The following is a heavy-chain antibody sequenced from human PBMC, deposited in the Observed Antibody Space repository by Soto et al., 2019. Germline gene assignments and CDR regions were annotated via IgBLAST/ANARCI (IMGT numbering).Heavy chain of an antibody. D-gene: IGHD6-19*01. CDR1: GYTFTSYG. CDR3: ARAVAGFGYYYYGMDV. CDR2: ISAYNGNT. Sequence: VSCKASGYTFTSYGISWVRQAPGQGLEWMGWISAYNGNTNYAQKLQGRVTMTTDTSTSTAYMELRSLRSDDTAVYYCARAVAGFGYYYYGMDVWGQGTTVTVSS. V-gene: IGHV1-18*01. J-gene: IGHJ6*02.